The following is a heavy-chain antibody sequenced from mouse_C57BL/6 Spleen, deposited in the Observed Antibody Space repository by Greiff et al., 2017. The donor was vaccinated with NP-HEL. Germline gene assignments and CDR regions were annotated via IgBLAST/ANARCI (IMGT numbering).Heavy chain of an antibody. V-gene: IGHV1-69*01. CDR2: IDPSDSYT. CDR3: ARRSQTGTDY. J-gene: IGHJ2*01. Sequence: VQLQQPGAELVMPGASVKLSCKASGYTFASYWMHWVKQSPGQGLEWIGEIDPSDSYTNYNQKFKGKSTLTVDKSSSTAYMQLSSLTSEDSAVYYCARRSQTGTDYWGQGTTLTVSS. D-gene: IGHD4-1*01. CDR1: GYTFASYW.